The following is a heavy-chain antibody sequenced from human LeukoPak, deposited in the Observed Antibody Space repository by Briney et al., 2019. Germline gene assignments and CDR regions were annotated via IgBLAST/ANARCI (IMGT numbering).Heavy chain of an antibody. CDR1: GFTFSSYV. CDR2: ISGSGGST. D-gene: IGHD3-10*01. Sequence: GGSLRLSCAASGFTFSSYVMSWVRQAPGKGLEWVLSISGSGGSTYYADSVKGRFTISRDNSKNTLYLQMNGLRAEDTAVYYCAKDLGLIWFGELNWGQGTLVTVSS. V-gene: IGHV3-23*01. CDR3: AKDLGLIWFGELN. J-gene: IGHJ4*02.